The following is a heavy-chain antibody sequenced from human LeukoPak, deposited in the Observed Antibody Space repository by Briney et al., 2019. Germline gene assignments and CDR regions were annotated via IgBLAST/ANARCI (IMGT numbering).Heavy chain of an antibody. J-gene: IGHJ1*01. CDR3: AKESRGSSLEF. Sequence: GGSLRLSCAASGFTFSNYGMSWLRQAPGKGLEWVSAITGSGDDAYYADSVHGRFTMSRDNSKSTLYLQMSSLRVEDTAVYYCAKESRGSSLEFWGQGTLVTVSS. D-gene: IGHD2-15*01. V-gene: IGHV3-23*01. CDR2: ITGSGDDA. CDR1: GFTFSNYG.